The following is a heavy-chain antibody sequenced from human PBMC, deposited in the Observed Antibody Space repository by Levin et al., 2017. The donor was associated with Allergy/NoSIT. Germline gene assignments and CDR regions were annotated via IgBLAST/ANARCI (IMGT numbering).Heavy chain of an antibody. Sequence: GGSLRLSCAASGFTFSSYGMHWVRQAPGKGLEWVAVISSDGRKKFYADSVKGRFTISIDTSTNTLDLQMNILRAEDTAVYYCAKDVYGSGWYTLGNDAFEMWGQGTKVSVSS. J-gene: IGHJ3*02. CDR2: ISSDGRKK. CDR1: GFTFSSYG. D-gene: IGHD6-19*01. CDR3: AKDVYGSGWYTLGNDAFEM. V-gene: IGHV3-30*18.